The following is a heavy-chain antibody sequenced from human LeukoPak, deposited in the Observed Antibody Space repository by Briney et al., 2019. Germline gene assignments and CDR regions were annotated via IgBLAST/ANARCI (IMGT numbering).Heavy chain of an antibody. V-gene: IGHV4-4*09. J-gene: IGHJ5*02. CDR3: AGITGTRRWFDP. Sequence: PLETLSLTCTVSGGSISSYYWSWIRQPPGKGLEWIGYIYTSGSTNYNPSLKSRVTISVDTSKNQFSLKLSSVTAADTAVYYCAGITGTRRWFDPWGQGTLVTVSS. D-gene: IGHD1-7*01. CDR1: GGSISSYY. CDR2: IYTSGST.